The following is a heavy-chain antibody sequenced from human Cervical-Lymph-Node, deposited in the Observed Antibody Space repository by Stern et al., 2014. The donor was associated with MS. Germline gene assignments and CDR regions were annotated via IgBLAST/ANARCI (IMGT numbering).Heavy chain of an antibody. V-gene: IGHV3-7*01. D-gene: IGHD6-13*01. CDR2: IKRDGSEK. CDR1: GFTFKTDW. CDR3: ARVIASNWYYFDY. Sequence: QLVQSGGGLVQPGGSLRLSCAASGFTFKTDWMSWVRQAPGKGLEWVASIKRDGSEKYSVDSVKGRFTISRDNAQNSLYLELNSLRAEDTAVYYCARVIASNWYYFDYWGQGTLVTVSS. J-gene: IGHJ4*02.